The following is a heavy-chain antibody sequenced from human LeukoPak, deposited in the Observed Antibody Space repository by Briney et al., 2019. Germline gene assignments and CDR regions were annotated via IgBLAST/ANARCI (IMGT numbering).Heavy chain of an antibody. CDR3: ARRYDGSDY. CDR1: GFTFADAW. Sequence: PGGSLRLSCAASGFTFADAWMNWVRQAPGKGLEWVGRIKSKTDGGTTDYAAPVKGRFTISRDDSKNTLYLQMNSLRAEDTAVYYCARRYDGSDYWSQGTLFTV. CDR2: IKSKTDGGTT. V-gene: IGHV3-15*07. J-gene: IGHJ4*02. D-gene: IGHD3-3*01.